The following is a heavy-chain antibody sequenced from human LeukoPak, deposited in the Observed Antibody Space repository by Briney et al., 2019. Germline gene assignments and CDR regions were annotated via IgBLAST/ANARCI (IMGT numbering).Heavy chain of an antibody. CDR3: ARVLYYYGSGSRNFDY. D-gene: IGHD3-10*01. CDR2: ISAYNGNT. J-gene: IGHJ4*02. Sequence: GASVKVSCKASGYTFTSYGISWVRQAPGQGLEWMGWISAYNGNTNYAQKLQGRVTMTTDTSTSTAYMELRSLRSDDTAVYYCARVLYYYGSGSRNFDYWGQGTLVTVSS. CDR1: GYTFTSYG. V-gene: IGHV1-18*01.